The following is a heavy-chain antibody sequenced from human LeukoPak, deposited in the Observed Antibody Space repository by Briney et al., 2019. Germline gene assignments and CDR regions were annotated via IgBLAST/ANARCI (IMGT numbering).Heavy chain of an antibody. CDR2: ISWNSGSI. D-gene: IGHD3-10*01. Sequence: PGGSLRLSCAASGFTFDDYAMHWVRQAPGKGLEWVSGISWNSGSIGYADSVKGRFTISRDNAKNSLYLQMNSLRAEDTALYYCAKDMSPRGYYYGMDVWGQGTTVTVSS. J-gene: IGHJ6*02. V-gene: IGHV3-9*01. CDR3: AKDMSPRGYYYGMDV. CDR1: GFTFDDYA.